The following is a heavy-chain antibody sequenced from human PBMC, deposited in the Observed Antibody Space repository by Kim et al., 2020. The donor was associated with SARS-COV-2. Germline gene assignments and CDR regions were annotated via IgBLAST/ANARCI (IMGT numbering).Heavy chain of an antibody. CDR1: GGSISSSSYY. D-gene: IGHD6-25*01. J-gene: IGHJ5*02. CDR3: ARHFGLGRVYQLLRGAAHNWFDP. V-gene: IGHV4-39*01. Sequence: SETLSLTCTVSGGSISSSSYYWGWIRQPPGKGLEWIGSIYYSGSTYYNPSLKSRVTISVDTSKNQFSLKLSSVTAADTAVYYCARHFGLGRVYQLLRGAAHNWFDPWGQGTLVTVSS. CDR2: IYYSGST.